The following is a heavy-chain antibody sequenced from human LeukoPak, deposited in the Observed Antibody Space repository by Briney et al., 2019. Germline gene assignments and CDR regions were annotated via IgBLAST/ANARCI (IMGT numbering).Heavy chain of an antibody. Sequence: GGSLRLSCAASGFTFSRNAIHWVRQGPGKGLQWVSYIAHHGSNKYYADSVKGRFTISRDNSKRTLYLQMNSLRADDTAVYYCAKDGSWSCTDWGQGTLVTVSS. D-gene: IGHD2-8*02. CDR1: GFTFSRNA. CDR3: AKDGSWSCTD. CDR2: IAHHGSNK. V-gene: IGHV3-30*02. J-gene: IGHJ4*02.